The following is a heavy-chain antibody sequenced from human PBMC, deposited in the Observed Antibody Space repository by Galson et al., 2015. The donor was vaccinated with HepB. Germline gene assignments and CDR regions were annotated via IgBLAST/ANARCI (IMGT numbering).Heavy chain of an antibody. Sequence: ETLSLTCPVSGGSISSSSYYWGWIRQPPGKGLEWIGSIYYSGSTYYNPSLKSRVTISVDTSKNQFSLKLSSVTAADTAVYYCATSSGLVIYFDYWGQGTLVTVSS. CDR3: ATSSGLVIYFDY. CDR1: GGSISSSSYY. CDR2: IYYSGST. J-gene: IGHJ4*02. V-gene: IGHV4-39*01. D-gene: IGHD3-22*01.